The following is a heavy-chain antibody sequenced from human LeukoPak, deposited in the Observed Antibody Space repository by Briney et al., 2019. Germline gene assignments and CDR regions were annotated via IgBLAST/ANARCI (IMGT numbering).Heavy chain of an antibody. CDR3: ARDVSSSEGDFDY. J-gene: IGHJ4*02. CDR2: IWYDGINK. D-gene: IGHD6-13*01. CDR1: GFTFSSDG. Sequence: GRSLRLSCAAPGFTFSSDGMHWVRQAPGKGLGWVAVIWYDGINKYYADSVKGRFTISRDNSKNTLYLQINSLRAKDRAVYYCARDVSSSEGDFDYWGQGTLVTVSS. V-gene: IGHV3-33*01.